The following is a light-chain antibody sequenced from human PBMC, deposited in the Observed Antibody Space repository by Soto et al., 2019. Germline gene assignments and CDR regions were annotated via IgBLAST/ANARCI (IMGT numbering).Light chain of an antibody. Sequence: IVLTQSPATLSSSPGERATLSWRASQTVGVRLAWYQHKPGQAPRLLIYEASNRAAGVPGRFSGSGSGTDFTLTITRLENEDFAFYYCHQRQRWPRTFGQGTKVDIK. J-gene: IGKJ1*01. V-gene: IGKV3-11*01. CDR3: HQRQRWPRT. CDR2: EAS. CDR1: QTVGVR.